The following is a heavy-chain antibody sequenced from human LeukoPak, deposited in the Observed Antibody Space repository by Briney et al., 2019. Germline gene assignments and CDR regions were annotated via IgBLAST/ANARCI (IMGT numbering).Heavy chain of an antibody. CDR3: ASPIPVSGSLDY. V-gene: IGHV3-66*01. Sequence: GGSLRLSCAASGFTVSSNYMSWVRQAPGKGLEWVSVIYSGGSTYYADSVKGRFTISRDNSKNTLYLQMNSLRAEDTAVYYCASPIPVSGSLDYWGQGTLVTVSS. CDR1: GFTVSSNY. J-gene: IGHJ4*02. CDR2: IYSGGST. D-gene: IGHD1-26*01.